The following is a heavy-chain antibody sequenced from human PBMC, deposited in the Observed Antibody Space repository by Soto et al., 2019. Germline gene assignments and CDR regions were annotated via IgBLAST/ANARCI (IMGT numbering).Heavy chain of an antibody. CDR2: ISYDGSNK. V-gene: IGHV3-30-3*01. CDR3: ARDKRDLRFLEWSYYFDY. CDR1: GFTFSRSA. J-gene: IGHJ4*02. Sequence: QGQLVESGGGVVQPGRSLRLSCAASGFTFSRSAMHWVRQAPGKGLEWVAVISYDGSNKYYADSVKGRFTISRDNSKNTLYLQMNSLRAEDTAVYYCARDKRDLRFLEWSYYFDYWGQGTLVTVSS. D-gene: IGHD3-3*01.